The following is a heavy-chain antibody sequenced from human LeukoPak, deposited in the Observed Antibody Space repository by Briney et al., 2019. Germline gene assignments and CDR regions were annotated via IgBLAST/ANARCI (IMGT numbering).Heavy chain of an antibody. CDR1: GFTFGSYA. J-gene: IGHJ4*02. V-gene: IGHV3-23*01. CDR2: ISGSGGST. D-gene: IGHD3-22*01. Sequence: GGSLRLSCAASGFTFGSYAMSWVRQAPGKGLEWVSAISGSGGSTYYADSVKGRFTISRDNSKNTLYLQMNSLRAEDTAVYYCAKDLFVVVDYYDSRGGSYFDYWGQGTLVTVSS. CDR3: AKDLFVVVDYYDSRGGSYFDY.